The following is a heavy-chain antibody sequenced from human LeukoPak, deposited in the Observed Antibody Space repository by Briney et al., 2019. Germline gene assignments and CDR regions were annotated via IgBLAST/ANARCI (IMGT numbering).Heavy chain of an antibody. D-gene: IGHD3-10*01. J-gene: IGHJ4*02. CDR3: ARGVGVLLAYYFDY. V-gene: IGHV4-34*01. Sequence: SETLSLTCAVYGGSFSTYYWSWIRQPPGKGLEWIGEINHSGSTNYNPSLKSRVTISVDTSKNQFSLELSSVTAADTAVYYCARGVGVLLAYYFDYWGQGTLVTVSS. CDR2: INHSGST. CDR1: GGSFSTYY.